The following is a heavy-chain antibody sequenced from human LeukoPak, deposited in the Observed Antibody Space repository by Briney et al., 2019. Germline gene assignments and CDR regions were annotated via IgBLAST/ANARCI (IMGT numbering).Heavy chain of an antibody. CDR1: GYTFSHYG. CDR3: VRDGGGLYYYYYMDV. CDR2: NSAYNGNT. D-gene: IGHD3-16*01. Sequence: ASVKVSCKASGYTFSHYGINWVRQAPGQGLEWMGWNSAYNGNTNYAQNLQGRVTMTADTSTSIAYMELRSLRPDDTAVYYCVRDGGGLYYYYYMDVWVTGTTVTVSS. J-gene: IGHJ6*03. V-gene: IGHV1-18*01.